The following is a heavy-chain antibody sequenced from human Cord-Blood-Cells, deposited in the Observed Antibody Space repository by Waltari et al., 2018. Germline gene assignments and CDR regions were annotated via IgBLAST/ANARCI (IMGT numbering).Heavy chain of an antibody. V-gene: IGHV1-69*01. Sequence: QVQLVQSGAEVKKPGSSVKVSCKASGGTFSSYAISWVRQAPGQGLGWMGGVIPVLGTANDAQKFQGRVTMTAGESTSTAYMELSSLRSEDTAVYYCARGPVLLWFGELLGTNFDLWGRGTLVTVSS. CDR3: ARGPVLLWFGELLGTNFDL. J-gene: IGHJ2*01. CDR1: GGTFSSYA. CDR2: VIPVLGTA. D-gene: IGHD3-10*01.